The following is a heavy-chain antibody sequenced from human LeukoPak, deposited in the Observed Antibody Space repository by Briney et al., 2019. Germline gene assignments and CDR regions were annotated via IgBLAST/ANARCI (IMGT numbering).Heavy chain of an antibody. Sequence: PGGSLRLSCAASGVTFSSYWMSWVRQAPAKGLEWVANIKQDGGETSYVDSVKGRFTISRDNAKNSLYLQMNSLRAEDTAVYYCARVAGYAVATWGQGTLVTVSS. J-gene: IGHJ5*02. CDR3: ARVAGYAVAT. D-gene: IGHD1-1*01. CDR1: GVTFSSYW. CDR2: IKQDGGET. V-gene: IGHV3-7*01.